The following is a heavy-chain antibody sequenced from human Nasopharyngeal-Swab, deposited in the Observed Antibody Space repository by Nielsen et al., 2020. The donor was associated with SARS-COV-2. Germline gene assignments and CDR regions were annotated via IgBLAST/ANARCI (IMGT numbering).Heavy chain of an antibody. CDR2: ISGGTGGT. V-gene: IGHV3-23*01. Sequence: GGSLRLSCAASGFTFSSYAMSWVRQAPGKGLEWVSAISGGTGGTFYADSVKGRFTISRGNSKNTLFLQMNSLRAEDTAVYYCAKDYIRRGSNWGQGTPVTVSS. CDR3: AKDYIRRGSN. CDR1: GFTFSSYA. J-gene: IGHJ4*02. D-gene: IGHD2-15*01.